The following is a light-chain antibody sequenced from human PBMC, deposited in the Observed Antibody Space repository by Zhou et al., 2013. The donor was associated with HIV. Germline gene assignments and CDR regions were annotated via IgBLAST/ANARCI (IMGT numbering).Light chain of an antibody. CDR1: QSISGW. J-gene: IGKJ2*01. Sequence: DIQMTQSPSTLSASVGDRVTITCRASQSISGWVAWYQQKPGRAPKLLIYGASSLQSGVPSRFSGSGFGTDFTLTINRLHPEDFATYYCQQANRFPQTFGQGTKVEIK. CDR3: QQANRFPQT. V-gene: IGKV1-12*01. CDR2: GAS.